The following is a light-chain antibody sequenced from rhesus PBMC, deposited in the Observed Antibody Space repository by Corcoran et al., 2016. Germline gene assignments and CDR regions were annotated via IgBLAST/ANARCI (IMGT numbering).Light chain of an antibody. CDR2: YAN. Sequence: DIQMTQSPSSLSASVGDRVTITCRASQGISSYLNWYQQKPGKAPKLLIYYANHLESGVPSRVSGSGSGTEFTIIISSLQPEDFATYYCPQYNNLPFTFGPGTKLDIK. J-gene: IGKJ3*01. CDR1: QGISSY. V-gene: IGKV1-32*01. CDR3: PQYNNLPFT.